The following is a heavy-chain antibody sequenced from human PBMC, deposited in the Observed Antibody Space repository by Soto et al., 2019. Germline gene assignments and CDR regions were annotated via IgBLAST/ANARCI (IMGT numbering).Heavy chain of an antibody. D-gene: IGHD5-12*01. J-gene: IGHJ6*02. CDR2: IFPSDSDT. Sequence: EVQLVQSGAEVKKPGESLRISCKASGYGFSTHWIGWVRQMPGKGLEWMGIIFPSDSDTRYTPSFQGQVTISADKSINTAYLQWNSLKASDTAMYYCATPGGFGMDVWGQGTPVTVSS. CDR1: GYGFSTHW. CDR3: ATPGGFGMDV. V-gene: IGHV5-51*01.